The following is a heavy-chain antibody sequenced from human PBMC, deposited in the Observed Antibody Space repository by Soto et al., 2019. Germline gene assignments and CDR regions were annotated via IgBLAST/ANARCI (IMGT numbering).Heavy chain of an antibody. D-gene: IGHD2-21*02. CDR1: GRTFSSFA. CDR3: ARQGKVVTAILRNSSYYCGMEV. J-gene: IGHJ6*02. V-gene: IGHV1-69*13. CDR2: IIPIFGTA. Sequence: LVKVSCKSSGRTFSSFAISWVRQAPGQGLEWMGGIIPIFGTANYAQKFQGRVTITAHESTSTAYMELSSLRSEDTAVYYCARQGKVVTAILRNSSYYCGMEVWRQQTTVTV.